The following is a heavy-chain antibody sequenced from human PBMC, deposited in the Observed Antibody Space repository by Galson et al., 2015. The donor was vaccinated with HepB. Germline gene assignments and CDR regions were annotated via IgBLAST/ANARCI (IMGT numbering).Heavy chain of an antibody. CDR3: ARAVQDDSSGYRRDDAFDI. D-gene: IGHD3-22*01. CDR1: GFTFSSYA. Sequence: SLRLSCAASGFTFSSYAMHWVRQAPGKGLEWVAVISYDGSNKYYADSVKGRFTISRDNSKNTLYLQMNSLRAEDTAVYYCARAVQDDSSGYRRDDAFDIWGQGTMVTVSS. CDR2: ISYDGSNK. J-gene: IGHJ3*02. V-gene: IGHV3-30-3*01.